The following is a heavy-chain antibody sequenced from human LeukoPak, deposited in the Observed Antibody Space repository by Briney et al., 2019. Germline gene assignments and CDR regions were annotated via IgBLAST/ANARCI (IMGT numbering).Heavy chain of an antibody. CDR2: ISSSGSII. CDR3: ARDGYSYVDY. CDR1: GFNFNIYE. J-gene: IGHJ4*02. D-gene: IGHD5-18*01. V-gene: IGHV3-48*03. Sequence: GGSLRLSCAASGFNFNIYEMNWVRQAPGKGLEWISYISSSGSIILYADSVKGRFAISRDNAKNLVYLDMNSLRAEDTAVYYCARDGYSYVDYWGQGTLVAVSS.